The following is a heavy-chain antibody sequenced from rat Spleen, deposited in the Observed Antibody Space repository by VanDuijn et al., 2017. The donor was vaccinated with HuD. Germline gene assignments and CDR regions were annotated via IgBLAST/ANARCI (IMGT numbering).Heavy chain of an antibody. D-gene: IGHD4-3*01. Sequence: EVQLVESGGGLVQPGRSLKLSCAASGFTFSDYNMAWVRQAPEKGLEWVATIIYDGSSTYYPDSVKGRFTISRDNAKSTLYLQMDSLRSEDTATYYCARHNSGYGVMDAWGQGVMVTVSS. J-gene: IGHJ2*01. CDR3: ARHNSGYGVMDA. CDR1: GFTFSDYN. V-gene: IGHV5-7*01. CDR2: IIYDGSST.